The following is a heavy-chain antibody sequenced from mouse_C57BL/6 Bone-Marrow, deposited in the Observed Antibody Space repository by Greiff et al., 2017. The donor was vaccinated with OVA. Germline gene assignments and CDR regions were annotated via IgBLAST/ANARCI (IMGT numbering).Heavy chain of an antibody. CDR3: ARTYSLYYFDY. Sequence: QVQLQQPGAELVRPGTSVKLSCKASGYTFTSYWMHWVKQRPGQGLEWIGVIDPSDSYTNYNQNFKGKATLTVDTSSSTAYMQLSSLTSEDSAVYYCARTYSLYYFDYWGQGTTLTVSS. CDR2: IDPSDSYT. V-gene: IGHV1-59*01. J-gene: IGHJ2*01. D-gene: IGHD2-10*01. CDR1: GYTFTSYW.